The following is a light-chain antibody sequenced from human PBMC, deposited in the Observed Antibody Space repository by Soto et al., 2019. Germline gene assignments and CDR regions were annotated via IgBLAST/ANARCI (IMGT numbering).Light chain of an antibody. J-gene: IGKJ1*01. CDR2: GAS. CDR3: QQYGSSSWT. V-gene: IGKV3-20*01. CDR1: QSVSSNY. Sequence: EIVLTQSPGILSLSPGERATLSCRASQSVSSNYLAWYQQKPGQAPRLLIYGASSRATGILDRFSGSGSGTDFTLTISRLEPEDFAVYYCQQYGSSSWTFGQGTKVEIK.